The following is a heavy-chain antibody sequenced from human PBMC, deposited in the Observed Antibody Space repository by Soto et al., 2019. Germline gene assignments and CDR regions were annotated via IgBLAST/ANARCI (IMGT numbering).Heavy chain of an antibody. CDR1: GGTFSSFP. CDR2: LIPIYGTA. CDR3: AKDRRADWESYYYYAMDV. V-gene: IGHV1-69*01. D-gene: IGHD1-26*01. J-gene: IGHJ6*02. Sequence: QVQLVQSGAEVKKPGSSVKVSCKASGGTFSSFPISWVRQAPGQGLEWMGGLIPIYGTANYAQKFQGRVTITADASTRTAYMELSSLRSEDTAVYYCAKDRRADWESYYYYAMDVWGQGTTVTVSS.